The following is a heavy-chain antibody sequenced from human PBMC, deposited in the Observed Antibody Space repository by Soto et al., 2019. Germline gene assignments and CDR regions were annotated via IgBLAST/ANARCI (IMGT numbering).Heavy chain of an antibody. J-gene: IGHJ4*02. Sequence: QVHLVQSGAEVKKPGASVKVSCKGSGYGFTTYGITSVRQAPGQGLEWMAWISAYNGNTNYAQKLQGRVTVTRDTSTSTAYMELRSLRSDDTAVYYCARGRYGDYWGQGALVTVSS. CDR1: GYGFTTYG. V-gene: IGHV1-18*01. CDR3: ARGRYGDY. D-gene: IGHD1-1*01. CDR2: ISAYNGNT.